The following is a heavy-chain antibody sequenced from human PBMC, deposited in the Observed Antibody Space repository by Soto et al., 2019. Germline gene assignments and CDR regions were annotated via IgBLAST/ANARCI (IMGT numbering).Heavy chain of an antibody. CDR1: GFTFSDYY. Sequence: SGGSLRLSCAASGFTFSDYYMSWIRQAPGKGLEWVSYISSSDSIIYYADSVKGRFTISRDNAKNSLYLQMNSLRAEDTAVYYCARDLGYYDSSCYFDYWGQGTLVTVSS. V-gene: IGHV3-11*01. J-gene: IGHJ4*02. D-gene: IGHD3-22*01. CDR3: ARDLGYYDSSCYFDY. CDR2: ISSSDSII.